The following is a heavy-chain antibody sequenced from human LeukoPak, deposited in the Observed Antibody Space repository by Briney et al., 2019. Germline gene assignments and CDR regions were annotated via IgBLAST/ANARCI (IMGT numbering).Heavy chain of an antibody. J-gene: IGHJ4*02. D-gene: IGHD6-13*01. CDR3: ARVLPEEEQHFDY. CDR2: IYYSGST. V-gene: IGHV4-30-4*08. Sequence: SETLSLTCTVSGGSISSGDYYWSWIRQPPGKGLEWIGYIYYSGSTYYNPSLKSRVTISVDTSKNQFSLKLSSVTAADTAVYYCARVLPEEEQHFDYWGQGTLVTVSS. CDR1: GGSISSGDYY.